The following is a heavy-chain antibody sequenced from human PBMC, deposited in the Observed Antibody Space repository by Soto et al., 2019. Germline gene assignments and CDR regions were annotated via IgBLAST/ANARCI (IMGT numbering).Heavy chain of an antibody. CDR3: AKDRQFRSYYESAGHYNN. D-gene: IGHD3-10*01. J-gene: IGHJ4*02. CDR2: ISGSGGVT. CDR1: GFTFKNYD. V-gene: IGHV3-23*01. Sequence: EVQLLESGGGLVQPGGSLRLSRVASGFTFKNYDMRWVRQAPGKGLEWVSGISGSGGVTYYADSVKGRFTISRDNSKNTLYLQMNSLRANDTAVYYCAKDRQFRSYYESAGHYNNWGQGTLVTVSS.